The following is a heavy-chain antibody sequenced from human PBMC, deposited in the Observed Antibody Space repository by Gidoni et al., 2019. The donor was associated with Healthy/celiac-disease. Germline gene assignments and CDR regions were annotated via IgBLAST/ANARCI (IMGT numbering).Heavy chain of an antibody. Sequence: EVQLVQSGAEVTTPGESLRIPCKGCGYSFPSYWISGVRQMPGKGLEWMGRIDPSYSYTNYSPSFQGHVNISADKSISTAYLQWSSLKASDTAMYYCARGERGYSSSWYEDYWGQGTLVTVSS. CDR1: GYSFPSYW. J-gene: IGHJ4*02. V-gene: IGHV5-10-1*01. CDR3: ARGERGYSSSWYEDY. CDR2: IDPSYSYT. D-gene: IGHD6-13*01.